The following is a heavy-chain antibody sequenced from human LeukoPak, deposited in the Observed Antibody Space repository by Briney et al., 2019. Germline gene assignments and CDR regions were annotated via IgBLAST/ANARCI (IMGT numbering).Heavy chain of an antibody. D-gene: IGHD3-22*01. CDR2: IIPIFGTA. Sequence: SVKVSCKASGGTFSSYAISWVRQALGQGLEWMGGIIPIFGTANYAQKFQGRVTITADESTSTAYMELSSLRSEDTAVYYCARGHDYYDSSGYLVYWGQGTLVTVSS. CDR1: GGTFSSYA. V-gene: IGHV1-69*13. CDR3: ARGHDYYDSSGYLVY. J-gene: IGHJ4*02.